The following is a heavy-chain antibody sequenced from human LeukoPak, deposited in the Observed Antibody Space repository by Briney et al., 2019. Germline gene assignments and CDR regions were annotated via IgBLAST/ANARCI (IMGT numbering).Heavy chain of an antibody. J-gene: IGHJ6*02. CDR2: INPSGGST. CDR1: GYTFTSYY. V-gene: IGHV1-46*01. D-gene: IGHD3-10*01. CDR3: ARDQTGYYGMDV. Sequence: GASEKVSCKASGYTFTSYYMHWVRQAPGQGLEWMGIINPSGGSTSYAQKFQGRVTMTRDTSTSTVYMELSSLRSEDTAVYYCARDQTGYYGMDVWGQGTTVTVSS.